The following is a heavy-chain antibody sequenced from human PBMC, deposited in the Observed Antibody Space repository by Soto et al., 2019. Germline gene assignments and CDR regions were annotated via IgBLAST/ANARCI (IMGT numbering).Heavy chain of an antibody. CDR1: GGSFSGYY. V-gene: IGHV4-34*01. CDR2: INHSGST. D-gene: IGHD3-3*01. Sequence: SETLSLTCAVYGGSFSGYYWSWIRQPPGKGLEWIGEINHSGSTNYNPSLKSRVTISVDTSKNQFSLKLSSVTAADTAVYYCARAKGVVIIPVSSVYYYMDVWGKGTTVTVSS. J-gene: IGHJ6*03. CDR3: ARAKGVVIIPVSSVYYYMDV.